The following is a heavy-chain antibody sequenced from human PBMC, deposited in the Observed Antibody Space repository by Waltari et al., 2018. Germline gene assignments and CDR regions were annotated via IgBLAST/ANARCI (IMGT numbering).Heavy chain of an antibody. V-gene: IGHV3-48*01. CDR3: ARDMGVVVEIDY. CDR1: GFTCSSYS. D-gene: IGHD2-15*01. J-gene: IGHJ4*02. Sequence: EVQLVESGGGLVQPGGSLRLSCAASGFTCSSYSMNWFRQAPGKGMEWVSYISSSSSTIYYADSVKGRFTISRDNAKNSLYLQMNSLRAEDTAVYYCARDMGVVVEIDYWGQGTLVTVSS. CDR2: ISSSSSTI.